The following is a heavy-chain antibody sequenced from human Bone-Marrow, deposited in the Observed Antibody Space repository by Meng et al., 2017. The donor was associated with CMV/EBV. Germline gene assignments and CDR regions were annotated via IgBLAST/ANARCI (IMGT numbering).Heavy chain of an antibody. J-gene: IGHJ4*02. CDR2: INYSGST. CDR3: ASKTNPSFWSGYRFDY. V-gene: IGHV4-61*01. Sequence: SETLSLTCTVSSGSVSSGSYYWSWIRQPPGKGLEWIGYINYSGSTNYNPSIKSRVTITVDTSKNRLSRNQSSVTVAGTAVDYCASKTNPSFWSGYRFDYWGQGTLVTVSS. D-gene: IGHD3-3*01. CDR1: SGSVSSGSYY.